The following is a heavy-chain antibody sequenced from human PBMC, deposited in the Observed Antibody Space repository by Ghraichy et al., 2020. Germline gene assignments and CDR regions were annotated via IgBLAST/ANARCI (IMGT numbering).Heavy chain of an antibody. CDR1: GYTFTSYG. D-gene: IGHD6-13*01. CDR2: ISAYNGNT. V-gene: IGHV1-18*01. J-gene: IGHJ5*02. Sequence: ASVKVSCKASGYTFTSYGISWVRQAPGQGLEWMGWISAYNGNTNYAQKLQGRVTMTTDTSTSTAYMELRSLRSDDTAVYYCAYTYSRVFHNWFDPWGQGTLVTVSS. CDR3: AYTYSRVFHNWFDP.